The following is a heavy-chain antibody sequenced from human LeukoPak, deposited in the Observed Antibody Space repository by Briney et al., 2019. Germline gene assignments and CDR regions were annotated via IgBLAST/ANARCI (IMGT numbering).Heavy chain of an antibody. CDR3: ARDAPPFVCSGCHFDAFDI. J-gene: IGHJ3*02. CDR1: GFTFSGYW. CDR2: IMGDGSVR. Sequence: GGSLRLSCAASGFTFSGYWMTWVRQVPGKGLEWVANIMGDGSVRYYLDSVKGRFTISRDHAEHSLTLEINSLRAEDTAVYYCARDAPPFVCSGCHFDAFDIWGQGTMVTVSS. D-gene: IGHD2-15*01. V-gene: IGHV3-7*01.